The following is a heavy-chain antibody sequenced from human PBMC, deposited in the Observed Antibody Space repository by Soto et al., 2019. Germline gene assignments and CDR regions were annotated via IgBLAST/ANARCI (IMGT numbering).Heavy chain of an antibody. V-gene: IGHV3-74*01. CDR1: GFTFSSYW. CDR3: ARDSREFLTGYYYYMDV. Sequence: EVQLVESGGGLVQPGGSLRLSCAASGFTFSSYWMHWVRQAPGKGLVWVSRINSDGSSTSYADSVKGRFTISRDNAKNTLYLQMNSLRAEDTAVYYCARDSREFLTGYYYYMDVWGKGTTVTVSS. CDR2: INSDGSST. J-gene: IGHJ6*03. D-gene: IGHD3-9*01.